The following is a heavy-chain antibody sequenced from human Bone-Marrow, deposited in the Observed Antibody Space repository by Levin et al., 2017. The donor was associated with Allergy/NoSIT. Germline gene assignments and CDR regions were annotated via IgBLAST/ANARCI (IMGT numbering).Heavy chain of an antibody. CDR2: IDWDANT. V-gene: IGHV2-70*01. Sequence: QTLSLTCTFSGFSLRTSGMCVTWIRQPPGKALEWLALIDWDANTYYNTSLKTRLTITEDTSKNQVVLTMTNMGPVDTATYYCARTVEETTVTTAFDTWGQGMLVTVSS. CDR3: ARTVEETTVTTAFDT. J-gene: IGHJ5*02. CDR1: GFSLRTSGMC. D-gene: IGHD4-17*01.